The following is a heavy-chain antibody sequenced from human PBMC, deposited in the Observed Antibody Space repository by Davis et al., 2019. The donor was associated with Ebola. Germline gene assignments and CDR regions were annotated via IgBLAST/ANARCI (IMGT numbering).Heavy chain of an antibody. CDR3: ARDSYDSSGYYPPRFDY. V-gene: IGHV1-2*06. CDR1: GYTFTGYY. D-gene: IGHD3-22*01. Sequence: AASVKVSCKASGYTFTGYYMHWVRQAPGQGLEWMGRINPNSGGTNYAQKFQGRVTMTRDTSISTAYMELSRLRSDDTAVYYCARDSYDSSGYYPPRFDYWGQGTLVTVSS. CDR2: INPNSGGT. J-gene: IGHJ4*02.